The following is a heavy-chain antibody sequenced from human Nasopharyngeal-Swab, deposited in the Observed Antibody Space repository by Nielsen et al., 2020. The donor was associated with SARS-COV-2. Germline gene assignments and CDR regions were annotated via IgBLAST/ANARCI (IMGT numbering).Heavy chain of an antibody. J-gene: IGHJ5*01. CDR3: ARVTSNSFDS. Sequence: SETLSLTCTVSGDPISIGGYYWSWIRQNPGKGLEWIGSIFHSGTTYYNPSLQSRVIISVDTSKNQFSLTLNSVTAADTAIYHCARVTSNSFDSWGQGTLVSVSS. V-gene: IGHV4-31*03. CDR2: IFHSGTT. CDR1: GDPISIGGYY. D-gene: IGHD4-23*01.